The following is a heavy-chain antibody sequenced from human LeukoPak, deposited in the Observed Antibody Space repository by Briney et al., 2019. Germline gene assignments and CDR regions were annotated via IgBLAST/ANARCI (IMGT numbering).Heavy chain of an antibody. CDR3: ARGVMEDGYNYYYYMDV. CDR2: IYYSGST. D-gene: IGHD5-24*01. J-gene: IGHJ6*03. V-gene: IGHV4-59*01. Sequence: SETLSLTCTVSGGSISSYYWSWIRQPPGKGLEWIGYIYYSGSTNYNPSLKSRVTISVDTSKNQFSLKLSSVTTADTAVYYCARGVMEDGYNYYYYMDVWGKGTTVTVSS. CDR1: GGSISSYY.